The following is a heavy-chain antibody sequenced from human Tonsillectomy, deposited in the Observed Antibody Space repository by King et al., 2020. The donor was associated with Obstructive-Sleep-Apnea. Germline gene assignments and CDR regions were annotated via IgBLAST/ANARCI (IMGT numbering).Heavy chain of an antibody. CDR1: GFTFSSYG. D-gene: IGHD3-3*01. V-gene: IGHV3-30*18. CDR2: ISYDGSNK. J-gene: IGHJ4*02. Sequence: VQLVESGGGVVQPGRSLRLSCTASGFTFSSYGMHWVRQAPGKGLEWVAVISYDGSNKYYADSVKGRFTISRDNSKNTLYLQMNSLRAEDTAVYYCAKDETETYHDFSVRDSWGQGTLFTVSS. CDR3: AKDETETYHDFSVRDS.